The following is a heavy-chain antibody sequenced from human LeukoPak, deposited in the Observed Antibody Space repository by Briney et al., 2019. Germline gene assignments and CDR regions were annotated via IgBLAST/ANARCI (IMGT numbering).Heavy chain of an antibody. CDR3: ARDRFGYGGNSGL. D-gene: IGHD4-23*01. Sequence: GGSLRLSCAASGFTVSSNYMSWVRQAPGKGLEWVSVIYSGGTTYYADSVKGRFTISRDNSKNTLYLQMNSLRAEDTAVYYCARDRFGYGGNSGLWGQGTLVTVSS. J-gene: IGHJ4*02. CDR1: GFTVSSNY. CDR2: IYSGGTT. V-gene: IGHV3-66*01.